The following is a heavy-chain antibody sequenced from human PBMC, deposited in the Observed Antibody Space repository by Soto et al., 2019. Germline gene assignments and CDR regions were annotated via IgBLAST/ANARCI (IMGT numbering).Heavy chain of an antibody. J-gene: IGHJ4*02. CDR2: INPSGGSA. D-gene: IGHD3-22*01. CDR3: ARGPLYYESSGYYLDY. V-gene: IGHV1-46*01. Sequence: GASVKVSCQASGYPFISYFMHWVRQAPGQGLEWMGIINPSGGSANYAQKFQDRVTMTRDTSTTTVYMELSSLRSEDTAVYYCARGPLYYESSGYYLDYWGQGTPVTVSS. CDR1: GYPFISYF.